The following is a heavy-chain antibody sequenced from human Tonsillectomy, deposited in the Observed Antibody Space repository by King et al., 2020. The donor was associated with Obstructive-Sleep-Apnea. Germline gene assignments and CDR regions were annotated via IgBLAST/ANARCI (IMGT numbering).Heavy chain of an antibody. Sequence: QLVQSGAEVKKPGASVKVSCKASGYTFTSYGISWVRQAPGQGLEWMGWISAYNGNTNYAQNLQGRVTMTTDTSTSTAYMELRSLRSDDTAGYYCARSLVGAKGVYYYYDMDVWGQGTAVTVSS. D-gene: IGHD1-26*01. CDR2: ISAYNGNT. V-gene: IGHV1-18*04. J-gene: IGHJ6*02. CDR1: GYTFTSYG. CDR3: ARSLVGAKGVYYYYDMDV.